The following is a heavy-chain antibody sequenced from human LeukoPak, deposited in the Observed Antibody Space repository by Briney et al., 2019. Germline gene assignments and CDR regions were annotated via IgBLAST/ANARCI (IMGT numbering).Heavy chain of an antibody. CDR1: GFTFSSYS. V-gene: IGHV3-21*01. Sequence: GGSLRLSCAASGFTFSSYSMNWVRQAPGKGLEWVSSISSSSSYIYYADSVKGRFTISRDNAKNSLYLQMNSLRAEDTAVYYCARDSRYCSSTSCYGFQHWGQGTLVTVSS. CDR3: ARDSRYCSSTSCYGFQH. D-gene: IGHD2-2*01. J-gene: IGHJ1*01. CDR2: ISSSSSYI.